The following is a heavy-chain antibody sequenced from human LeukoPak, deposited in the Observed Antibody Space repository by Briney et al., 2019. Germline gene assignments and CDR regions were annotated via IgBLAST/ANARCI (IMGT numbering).Heavy chain of an antibody. CDR3: ARGDYRDSTAFDI. D-gene: IGHD2/OR15-2a*01. Sequence: PETLSLTCADYGGSFSGYYWSWIRQPPGKGLEWIGEINHSGSTNYNPSLKSRVTISVDTSKNQFSLKLSSVTAADTAVYYCARGDYRDSTAFDIWGQGTMVTVSS. J-gene: IGHJ3*02. CDR2: INHSGST. V-gene: IGHV4-34*01. CDR1: GGSFSGYY.